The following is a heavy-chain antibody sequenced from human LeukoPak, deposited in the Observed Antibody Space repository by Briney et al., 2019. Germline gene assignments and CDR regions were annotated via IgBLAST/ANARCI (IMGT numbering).Heavy chain of an antibody. CDR2: ISAYNGNT. Sequence: ASVTVSCKDSGYTFTSYGISWVRQAPGQGLECMGWISAYNGNTNYAQKLQGRVTMTTDTSTSTAYMELRSLRSDDPVVYYCARDVVVVPAASDAFDIWGQGTMVTVSS. CDR1: GYTFTSYG. J-gene: IGHJ3*02. V-gene: IGHV1-18*01. CDR3: ARDVVVVPAASDAFDI. D-gene: IGHD2-2*01.